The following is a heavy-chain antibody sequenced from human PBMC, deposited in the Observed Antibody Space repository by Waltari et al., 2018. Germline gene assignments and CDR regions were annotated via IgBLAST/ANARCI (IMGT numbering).Heavy chain of an antibody. Sequence: QVQLVQSGGGVAQPGTSLRLSCAGSGFSFGTYGMHWVRQAPGKGLEWVAVIRSDGNEKYYADSVKGRFTISKDNSKNTLYLQMNSLRAEDTAMYDCAKVCCSGSAGHYFDCWGQGTQVTVSS. J-gene: IGHJ4*02. D-gene: IGHD3-10*02. CDR2: IRSDGNEK. CDR1: GFSFGTYG. CDR3: AKVCCSGSAGHYFDC. V-gene: IGHV3-30*02.